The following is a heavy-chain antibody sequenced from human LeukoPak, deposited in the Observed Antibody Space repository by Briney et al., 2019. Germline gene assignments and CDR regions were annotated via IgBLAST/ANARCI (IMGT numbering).Heavy chain of an antibody. CDR1: GFTFSSYW. Sequence: GGSLRLSCAASGFTFSSYWMNWVRQAPGKGLEWVANINQDGSEKYYADYVKGRFTISRDNSKNTLYLQMNSLRAEDTAVYYCAKDLHYYDSSGYPSRAFDIWGQGTMVTVSS. J-gene: IGHJ3*02. D-gene: IGHD3-22*01. V-gene: IGHV3-7*01. CDR2: INQDGSEK. CDR3: AKDLHYYDSSGYPSRAFDI.